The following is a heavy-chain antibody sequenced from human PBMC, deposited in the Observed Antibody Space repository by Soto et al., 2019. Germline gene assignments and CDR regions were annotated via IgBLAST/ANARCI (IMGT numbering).Heavy chain of an antibody. D-gene: IGHD5-12*01. CDR1: GGSFSGYY. Sequence: PSETLSLTCAVYGGSFSGYYWSWIRQSPGKRLEWIGYINYSGSTNYNPSLKSRVTISGDTSKNQFSLKLTSVTAADTAVYYCARVEYSGYPRIWGQGTLVTVSS. V-gene: IGHV4-34*01. J-gene: IGHJ4*02. CDR2: INYSGST. CDR3: ARVEYSGYPRI.